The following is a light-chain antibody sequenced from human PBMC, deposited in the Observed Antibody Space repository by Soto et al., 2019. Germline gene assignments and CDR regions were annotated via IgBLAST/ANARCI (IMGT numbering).Light chain of an antibody. CDR2: GAS. V-gene: IGKV3-11*01. CDR3: QQHSHWPPWT. Sequence: EVVLTQSPATLSLAPGERATLSCRASESVRTFVDWYQQKPGQAPRLLIYGASHRATGIPARFSGSGSGTDLTLTISDLEPEDFAVYYCQQHSHWPPWTVGQGTRVEIQ. J-gene: IGKJ1*01. CDR1: ESVRTF.